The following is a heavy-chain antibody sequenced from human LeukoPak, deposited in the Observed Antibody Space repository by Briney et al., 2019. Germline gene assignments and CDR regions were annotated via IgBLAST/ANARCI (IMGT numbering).Heavy chain of an antibody. CDR3: ARGMAGNQDVFDI. D-gene: IGHD6-19*01. CDR1: GGSFSSYG. CDR2: ILPLFGTA. V-gene: IGHV1-69*05. J-gene: IGHJ3*02. Sequence: SMKVSCKASGGSFSSYGISWVRQAPGQGLEWMGGILPLFGTADYVQKFQGRVTMTTDESMSTAYMELSSLRSEDTAVYYCARGMAGNQDVFDIWGQGTMVTVSS.